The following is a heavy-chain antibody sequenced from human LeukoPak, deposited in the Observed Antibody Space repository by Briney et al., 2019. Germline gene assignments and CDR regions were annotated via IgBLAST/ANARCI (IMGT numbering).Heavy chain of an antibody. V-gene: IGHV3-23*01. CDR1: GFTFSSYG. D-gene: IGHD7-27*01. Sequence: GGSLRLSCAASGFTFSSYGMSWVRQAPGKGLEWVSAISGSGGSTYYADSVKGRFTISTDNAENSLYLQMNSLRTEDTAVYYCARDHRWGFDYWGRGTLVTVSS. CDR3: ARDHRWGFDY. CDR2: ISGSGGST. J-gene: IGHJ4*02.